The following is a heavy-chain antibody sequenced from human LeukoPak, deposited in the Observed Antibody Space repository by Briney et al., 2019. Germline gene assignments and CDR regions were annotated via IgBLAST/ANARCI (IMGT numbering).Heavy chain of an antibody. CDR3: AKVSGSYFYY. CDR1: GFTFSSYA. D-gene: IGHD1-26*01. J-gene: IGHJ4*02. Sequence: GGSLKLSCAASGFTFSSYAMSWVRQAPGKGLEWVSAISGSGGSTYYADSVKGRFTISRDNSKNTLYLQMNSLRAEDAAVYYCAKVSGSYFYYWGQGTLVTVSS. CDR2: ISGSGGST. V-gene: IGHV3-23*01.